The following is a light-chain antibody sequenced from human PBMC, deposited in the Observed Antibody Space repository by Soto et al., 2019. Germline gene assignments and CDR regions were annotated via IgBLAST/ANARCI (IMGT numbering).Light chain of an antibody. CDR3: CSYAGSSTSWV. J-gene: IGLJ3*02. Sequence: QSALTQPASVSGSPGQSSTISCTGTSSDVGRYDLVSWYQQHPGKAPKLMIYEGSKRPSGVSSRFSGSKSGNTASLTISGLQSEDEADYYCCSYAGSSTSWVFGGGTKLTVL. V-gene: IGLV2-23*01. CDR2: EGS. CDR1: SSDVGRYDL.